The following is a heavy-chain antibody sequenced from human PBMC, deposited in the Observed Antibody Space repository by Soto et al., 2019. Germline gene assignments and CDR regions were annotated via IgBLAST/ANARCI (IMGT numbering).Heavy chain of an antibody. CDR1: GFTFSNAW. D-gene: IGHD3-3*01. Sequence: LRLSCAASGFTFSNAWMSWVRQAPGKGLEWVGRIKSKTDGGTTEYAASVKGRFTISRDDSKSIAYLQMNSLKTEDTAVYYCTIPDGTIFGVVIIRLGDVWGQGTTVTVSS. CDR3: TIPDGTIFGVVIIRLGDV. CDR2: IKSKTDGGTT. J-gene: IGHJ6*02. V-gene: IGHV3-15*01.